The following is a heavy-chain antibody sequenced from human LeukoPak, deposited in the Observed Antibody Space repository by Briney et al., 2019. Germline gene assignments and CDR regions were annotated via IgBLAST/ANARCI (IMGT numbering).Heavy chain of an antibody. CDR3: VKQRYHSPEHFQS. J-gene: IGHJ1*01. CDR2: ISGSGDGT. V-gene: IGHV3-23*01. D-gene: IGHD3-9*01. Sequence: PGGSLRLSCAASGFTFNAYAMTWVRQAPGKGLEWVSGISGSGDGTYYADSVKGRFTISRDNSKNTLYLQMNNLRVEDTAVYHCVKQRYHSPEHFQSWGQGTLVTVSS. CDR1: GFTFNAYA.